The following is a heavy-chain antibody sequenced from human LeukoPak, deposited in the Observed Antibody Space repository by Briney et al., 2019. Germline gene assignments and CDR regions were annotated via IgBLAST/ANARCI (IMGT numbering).Heavy chain of an antibody. Sequence: SETLSLTCTVSGGSISSYYWSWIRQPAGKGLEGIGRIYTSGSTNYNTSRKSRVTMSVDTSKNQFSLKVSSVTAADTAVYYCARAFAWHDAFGIWGQGTMVTVSS. V-gene: IGHV4-4*07. CDR3: ARAFAWHDAFGI. D-gene: IGHD5-12*01. CDR2: IYTSGST. J-gene: IGHJ3*02. CDR1: GGSISSYY.